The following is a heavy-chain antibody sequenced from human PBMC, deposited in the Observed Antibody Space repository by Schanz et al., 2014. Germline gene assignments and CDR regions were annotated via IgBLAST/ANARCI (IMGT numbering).Heavy chain of an antibody. CDR1: GYTFTSYD. Sequence: QVQLIQSGAEVKKPGASVKVSCTASGYTFTSYDINWVRQAPGQGLEWLGWMNPNSGNPGFAQKFRGRVTMTRNTSMSTAYIELHILTSEDTAVYYCAYYDVLTGFDYWGQGTQVTVSS. J-gene: IGHJ4*02. CDR2: MNPNSGNP. V-gene: IGHV1-8*01. CDR3: AYYDVLTGFDY. D-gene: IGHD3-9*01.